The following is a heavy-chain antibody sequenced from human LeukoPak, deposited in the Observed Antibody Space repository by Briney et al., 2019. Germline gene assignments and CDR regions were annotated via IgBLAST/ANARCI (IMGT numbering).Heavy chain of an antibody. CDR1: GFTFSDCY. CDR2: ISSSGSTI. Sequence: GGSLRLSCAASGFTFSDCYMSWIRQAPGKGLEWVSYISSSGSTIYYADSVKGRFTISRDNAKNSLYLQMNSLRAEDTAVYYCAREGPRDYYYGMDVWGQGTTVTVSS. J-gene: IGHJ6*02. CDR3: AREGPRDYYYGMDV. V-gene: IGHV3-11*01.